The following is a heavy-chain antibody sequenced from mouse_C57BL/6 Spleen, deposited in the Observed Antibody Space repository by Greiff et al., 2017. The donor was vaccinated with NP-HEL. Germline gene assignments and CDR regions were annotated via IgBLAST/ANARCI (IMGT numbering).Heavy chain of an antibody. CDR1: GYTFTSYW. CDR2: IDPSDSET. Sequence: VQLQQPGAELVRPGSSVKLSCKASGYTFTSYWMHWVKQRPIQGLEWIGNIDPSDSETHYNQKFKDKATLTVDKSSSTAYMQLSSLTSEDSAVYYCARSGGSSYGSIWYFDVWGTGTTVTVSS. D-gene: IGHD1-1*01. V-gene: IGHV1-52*01. CDR3: ARSGGSSYGSIWYFDV. J-gene: IGHJ1*03.